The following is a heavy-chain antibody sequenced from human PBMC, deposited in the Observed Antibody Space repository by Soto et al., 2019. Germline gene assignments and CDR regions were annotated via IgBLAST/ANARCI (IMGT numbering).Heavy chain of an antibody. CDR3: ARNGDYEVDYYYYMDV. Sequence: GGSLSPSCAASGSTSSSNYLSWFRRPPGRGLEGSSVIYSGGIKYYADSVKGGFTISRNNSKNTLYLQMNSLRAEDTAVYYCARNGDYEVDYYYYMDVWGKGTTVTVSS. D-gene: IGHD4-17*01. CDR1: GSTSSSNY. CDR2: IYSGGIK. J-gene: IGHJ6*03. V-gene: IGHV3-53*04.